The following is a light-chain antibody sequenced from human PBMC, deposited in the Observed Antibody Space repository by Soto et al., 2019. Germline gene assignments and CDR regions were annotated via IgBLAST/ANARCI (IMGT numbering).Light chain of an antibody. J-gene: IGLJ2*01. CDR3: QSYDSGLVGLV. CDR2: TKS. V-gene: IGLV1-40*01. CDR1: NPNIGAGYD. Sequence: QSVLTQPPSGSGAPGRRITLASPGANPNIGAGYDVHWYRQFPGAAPKALLSTKSHRPSGVPDRFSASKSGTSASLAITGLQPEDEAEYYCQSYDSGLVGLVFGTGTQLTVL.